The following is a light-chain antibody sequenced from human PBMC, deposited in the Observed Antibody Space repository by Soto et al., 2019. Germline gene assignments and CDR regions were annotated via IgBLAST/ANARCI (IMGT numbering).Light chain of an antibody. Sequence: DIQMTQSPSTLSASVGDRVTITCRASQSISSWLAWYQQKPGKAPKLLIYDASSLESGVPSRFSGSGSGTEFTLTSSSLQPDDFATYYCQQDNSYSVTFGGVTKVEIK. J-gene: IGKJ4*01. CDR2: DAS. V-gene: IGKV1-5*01. CDR3: QQDNSYSVT. CDR1: QSISSW.